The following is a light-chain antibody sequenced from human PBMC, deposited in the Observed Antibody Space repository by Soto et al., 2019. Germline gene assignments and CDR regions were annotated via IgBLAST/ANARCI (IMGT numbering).Light chain of an antibody. CDR1: QSISSW. V-gene: IGKV1-5*03. CDR2: KAS. CDR3: QHYNNYPYT. Sequence: DIRMTQSPSTLSASVGDTVTITCRASQSISSWLAWYQQKPGKAPKVLIYKASSLESGVPSRFSGSGSGTEFTLTISSLQPDDFATYYCQHYNNYPYTFGQGTKLEIK. J-gene: IGKJ2*01.